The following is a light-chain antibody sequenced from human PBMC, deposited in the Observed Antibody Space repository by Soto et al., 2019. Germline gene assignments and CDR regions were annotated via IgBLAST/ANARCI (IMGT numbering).Light chain of an antibody. CDR2: GAS. CDR3: QQYGSSTFT. CDR1: QTVSSNN. V-gene: IGKV3-20*01. Sequence: DIVLTQSPGTLSLSPGERATLSCRASQTVSSNNLAWYQQKRGQAPRLLIYGASSRAAAIPDRFRGSGSGTDFTLIISSRAPEDFAVYYCQQYGSSTFTFGPGTAVDIK. J-gene: IGKJ3*01.